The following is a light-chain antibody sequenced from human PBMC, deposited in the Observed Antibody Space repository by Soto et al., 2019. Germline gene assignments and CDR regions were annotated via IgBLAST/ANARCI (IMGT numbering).Light chain of an antibody. CDR1: QSFTSS. CDR2: GTS. CDR3: QQYNNWPRT. V-gene: IGKV3-15*01. J-gene: IGKJ1*01. Sequence: TVMTQSPATLSVSPGETATLSCSASQSFTSSLAWYQQKPGQAPRLLIYGTSTRATGIPARFSGSGSGTEFTLTISNLQSEDFAVYYCQQYNNWPRTFGQGTKVDIK.